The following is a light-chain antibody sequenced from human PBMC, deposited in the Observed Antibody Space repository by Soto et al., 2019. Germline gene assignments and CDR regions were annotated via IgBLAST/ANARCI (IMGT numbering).Light chain of an antibody. CDR2: DVS. Sequence: QSVLTQPASVSGSPGQSITISCTGTSSDVGGYNYVSWYQQHPGKAPKLVIYDVSNRPSGVSNRFSGSKSGNTASLTISGVRAEDDADYYCSSFASSNTVIFGGGTQLTVL. V-gene: IGLV2-14*01. CDR1: SSDVGGYNY. CDR3: SSFASSNTVI. J-gene: IGLJ2*01.